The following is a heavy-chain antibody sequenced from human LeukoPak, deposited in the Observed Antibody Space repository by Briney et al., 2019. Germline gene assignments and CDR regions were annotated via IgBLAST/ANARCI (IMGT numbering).Heavy chain of an antibody. V-gene: IGHV3-33*01. Sequence: GGSLRLSCAASGFTFSSYGRHGVRQAPGKGLEWVAVIWYEGGNKYYADSVKGRFTISRDNSKNTLYMQMNSLRAEDTAVYYCARDSLTGIAAAGKVAWFDPWGQGTLVTVSS. CDR2: IWYEGGNK. CDR3: ARDSLTGIAAAGKVAWFDP. D-gene: IGHD6-13*01. J-gene: IGHJ5*02. CDR1: GFTFSSYG.